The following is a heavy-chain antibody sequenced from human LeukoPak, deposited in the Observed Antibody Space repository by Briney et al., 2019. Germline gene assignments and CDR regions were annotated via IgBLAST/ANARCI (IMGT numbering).Heavy chain of an antibody. J-gene: IGHJ4*02. D-gene: IGHD5-18*01. Sequence: GASLRLSCAASGFTFSSYSMNWVRQAPGKGLEWVSSISSSSSYIYYADSVKGRFTISRDNAKNSLYLQMNSLRAEDTAVYYCARAIGYSYGFDYWGQGTLVTVSS. CDR3: ARAIGYSYGFDY. CDR2: ISSSSSYI. V-gene: IGHV3-21*01. CDR1: GFTFSSYS.